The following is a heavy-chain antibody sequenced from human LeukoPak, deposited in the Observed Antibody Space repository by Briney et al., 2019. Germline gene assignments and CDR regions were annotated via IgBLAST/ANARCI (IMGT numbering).Heavy chain of an antibody. CDR1: GFTFSSYE. D-gene: IGHD2-2*01. CDR3: AGEEGLVVPAAMGY. CDR2: ISSSGSTI. Sequence: GGSLRLSCAASGFTFSSYEMNWVRQAPGKGLEWVSYISSSGSTIYYADSVKGRFTISRDNAKNSLYLQMNSLRAEDTAVYYCAGEEGLVVPAAMGYWGQGTLVTVSS. V-gene: IGHV3-48*03. J-gene: IGHJ4*02.